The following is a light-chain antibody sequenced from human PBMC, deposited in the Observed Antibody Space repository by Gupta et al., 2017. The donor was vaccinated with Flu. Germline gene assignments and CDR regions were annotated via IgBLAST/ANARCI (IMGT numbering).Light chain of an antibody. Sequence: GDRVTITCRASQDISSFLNWYQQKLGKAPNLLISAASTLQSGVPSRFTGGGSGTEFTLIISNLQPEDFAIYYCQQSYIVPYTFGHGTKLDVK. CDR2: AAS. CDR1: QDISSF. CDR3: QQSYIVPYT. J-gene: IGKJ2*01. V-gene: IGKV1-39*01.